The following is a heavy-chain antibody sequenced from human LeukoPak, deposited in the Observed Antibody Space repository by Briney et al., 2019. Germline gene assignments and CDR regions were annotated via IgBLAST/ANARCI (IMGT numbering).Heavy chain of an antibody. J-gene: IGHJ4*02. CDR3: AKDLQLWF. CDR2: ISGSGGST. Sequence: PGGSLRLSRAASGFTFTSHAMSSVRQAPGKGLEWVSAISGSGGSTYYADSLKGRFTISRDNSKNTLYLQMNSLRAEDTDVYYCAKDLQLWFWGQGTLVTVSS. V-gene: IGHV3-23*01. D-gene: IGHD5-18*01. CDR1: GFTFTSHA.